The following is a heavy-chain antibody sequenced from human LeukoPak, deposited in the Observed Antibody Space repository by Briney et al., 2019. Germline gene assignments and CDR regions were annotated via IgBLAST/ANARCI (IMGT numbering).Heavy chain of an antibody. CDR3: ARDRYNSFVDY. D-gene: IGHD1-14*01. Sequence: GGSLRLSCAASGFTFSDHYMSWIRQAPGKGLEWVSYTSPSSRSTNYADSVKSRFTISRDNAKKSLYLRMNSLRAEDTAVYYCARDRYNSFVDYWGQGTLVTVSS. J-gene: IGHJ4*02. V-gene: IGHV3-11*05. CDR2: TSPSSRST. CDR1: GFTFSDHY.